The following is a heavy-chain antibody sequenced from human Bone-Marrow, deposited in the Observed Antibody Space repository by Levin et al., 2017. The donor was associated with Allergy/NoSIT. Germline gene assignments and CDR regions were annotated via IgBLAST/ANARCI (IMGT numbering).Heavy chain of an antibody. V-gene: IGHV3-11*01. J-gene: IGHJ4*02. D-gene: IGHD3-22*01. CDR2: ISSSGSTI. CDR1: GFTFSDYY. CDR3: AREDKRLLNY. Sequence: PGESLKISCAASGFTFSDYYMSWIRQAPGKGLEWVSYISSSGSTIYYADSVKGRFTISRDNAKNSLYLQMNSLRAEDTAVYYCAREDKRLLNYWGQGTLVTVSS.